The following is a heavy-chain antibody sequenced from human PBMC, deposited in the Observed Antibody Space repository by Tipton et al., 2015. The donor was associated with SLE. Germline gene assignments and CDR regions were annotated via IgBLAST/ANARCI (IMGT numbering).Heavy chain of an antibody. CDR1: GASISSYY. V-gene: IGHV4-59*01. J-gene: IGHJ4*02. CDR2: VYDIEFT. D-gene: IGHD3-22*01. CDR3: ARGGTFHDSSGNIDY. Sequence: TLSLTCTVSGASISSYYWSWIRQPPGKGLEWIGYVYDIEFTNYNPSLKSRVTISLDTSKNQFSLKLSSVTAADTAVYYCARGGTFHDSSGNIDYWGQETLVTASS.